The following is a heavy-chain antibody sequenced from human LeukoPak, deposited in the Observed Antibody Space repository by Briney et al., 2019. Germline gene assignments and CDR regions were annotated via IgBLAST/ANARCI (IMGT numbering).Heavy chain of an antibody. CDR3: ARDVSYYLDV. Sequence: GGSLRLSCAASGFRLNSYAEDWVRQAPGKGLEYVAAISSNGVSKYLANSLKGRSTISRDYYRNMVDLQIGSLRVEDMGVYYCARDVSYYLDVWGKGTTVIVS. V-gene: IGHV3-64*01. CDR2: ISSNGVSK. CDR1: GFRLNSYA. J-gene: IGHJ6*03.